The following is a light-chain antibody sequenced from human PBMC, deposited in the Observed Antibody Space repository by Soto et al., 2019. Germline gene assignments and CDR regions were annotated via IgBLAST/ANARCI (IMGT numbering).Light chain of an antibody. Sequence: QSVLTQPPSASGTPGQRVPISCSGSSSNIGSNYVCWYQQLPGTAPKLLIYRNNQRPSGVPDRFSGSKSGTSASLAISGLRSEDEADYYCAAWDGSHWVFGGGTKLTVL. CDR3: AAWDGSHWV. CDR1: SSNIGSNY. CDR2: RNN. J-gene: IGLJ3*02. V-gene: IGLV1-47*01.